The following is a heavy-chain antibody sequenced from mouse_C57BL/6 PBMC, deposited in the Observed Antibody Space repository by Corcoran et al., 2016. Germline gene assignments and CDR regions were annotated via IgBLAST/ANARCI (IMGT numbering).Heavy chain of an antibody. CDR1: GYTFTDYY. CDR2: INPNNGGT. J-gene: IGHJ2*01. Sequence: EVQLQQSGPELVKPGASVKISCKASGYTFTDYYMNWVKQSHGKSLEWIGDINPNNGGTSYNQKFKGKATLTVDKSSSTAYMELRSLTSEDSAVYYCAPGGLGFLDYWGQGTTLTVSS. V-gene: IGHV1-26*01. CDR3: APGGLGFLDY. D-gene: IGHD4-1*01.